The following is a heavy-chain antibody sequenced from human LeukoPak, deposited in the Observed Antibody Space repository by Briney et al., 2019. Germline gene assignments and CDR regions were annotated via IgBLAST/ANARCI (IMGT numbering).Heavy chain of an antibody. CDR3: ARADRSRYEYYYYGMDV. D-gene: IGHD6-13*01. CDR2: IYHSGST. V-gene: IGHV4-38-2*02. J-gene: IGHJ6*02. Sequence: SETLSLTCTVSGYSISSGYYWGWIRQSPGKGLEWIGSIYHSGSTYYNPSLKSRVTISVDTSKNQFSLKLSSVTAADTAVYYCARADRSRYEYYYYGMDVWGQGTTVTVSS. CDR1: GYSISSGYY.